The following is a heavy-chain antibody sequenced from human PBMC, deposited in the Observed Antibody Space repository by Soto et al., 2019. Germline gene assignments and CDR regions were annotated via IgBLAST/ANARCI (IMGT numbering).Heavy chain of an antibody. CDR3: TRGGVSYSTWNYYYNGMDV. J-gene: IGHJ6*02. D-gene: IGHD1-26*01. Sequence: QVRVEQSGAEVKKPGASVKVSCKFSGFTFTEFYIHWVRKAPGQGLQWMGWINPKSGATNYAQRFRGRVTMTRDTSITTAYLELSRLTSDDAAVYYCTRGGVSYSTWNYYYNGMDVWGQGTTVTVSS. CDR2: INPKSGAT. CDR1: GFTFTEFY. V-gene: IGHV1-2*02.